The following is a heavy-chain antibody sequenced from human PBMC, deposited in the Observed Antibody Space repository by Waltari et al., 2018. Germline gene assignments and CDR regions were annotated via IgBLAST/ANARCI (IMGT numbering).Heavy chain of an antibody. J-gene: IGHJ4*02. V-gene: IGHV1-69*04. CDR3: ARDLGGNSDY. CDR2: IIPILGIA. D-gene: IGHD2-21*02. Sequence: VRQAPGQGLELMGRIIPILGIANYAQKFQGRVTITADESTSTAYMELSSLRSEDTAVYYCARDLGGNSDYWGQGTLVTVSS.